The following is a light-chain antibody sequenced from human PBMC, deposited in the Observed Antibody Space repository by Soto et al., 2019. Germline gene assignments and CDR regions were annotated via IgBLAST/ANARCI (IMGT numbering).Light chain of an antibody. CDR2: EVS. J-gene: IGLJ1*01. CDR3: SSYRSSSTYV. Sequence: HSLLTQPASVAVSPGQAITISCTGTSSDVGGYNYVSWYQQHPGKAPKLMIYEVSNRPSGVSNRFSGSKSGNTASLTISGLQAEDAADYYCSSYRSSSTYVFGTGTKVTVL. CDR1: SSDVGGYNY. V-gene: IGLV2-14*01.